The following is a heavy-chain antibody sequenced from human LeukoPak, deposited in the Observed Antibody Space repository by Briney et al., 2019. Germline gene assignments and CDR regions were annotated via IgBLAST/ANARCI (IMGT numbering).Heavy chain of an antibody. J-gene: IGHJ6*03. CDR2: INPSGGST. D-gene: IGHD6-13*01. Sequence: ASVKVSCKASGYTFTGYYMHWVRQAPGQGLEWMGIINPSGGSTSYAQKFQGRVTMTRDTSTSTVYMELSSLRSEDTAVYYCARSRREQQLSFYYYYYMDVWGKGTTVTVSS. CDR3: ARSRREQQLSFYYYYYMDV. CDR1: GYTFTGYY. V-gene: IGHV1-46*01.